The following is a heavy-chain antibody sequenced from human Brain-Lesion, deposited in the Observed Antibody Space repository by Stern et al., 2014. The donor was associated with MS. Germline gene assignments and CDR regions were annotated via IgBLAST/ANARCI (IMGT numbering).Heavy chain of an antibody. V-gene: IGHV3-30*18. CDR1: GFTYTDYW. D-gene: IGHD1-1*01. J-gene: IGHJ4*02. Sequence: MQLVESGGGLVQPGGSLRLSCEASGFTYTDYWMRWVRQAPGKGPEWVAVISNDGNHKYYAGSVKDRFTISRDNSKNTLYLQMNSLRVEDTAVYYCAKHLAERPFDYWGQGTLVTVSS. CDR3: AKHLAERPFDY. CDR2: ISNDGNHK.